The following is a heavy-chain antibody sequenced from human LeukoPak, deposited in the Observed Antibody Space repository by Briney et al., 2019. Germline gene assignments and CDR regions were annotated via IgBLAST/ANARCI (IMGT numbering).Heavy chain of an antibody. CDR1: KFTFSVHA. CDR2: VYPDGRST. CDR3: VKERSSHYFDY. J-gene: IGHJ4*02. V-gene: IGHV3-33*06. Sequence: PGGSLRLSCAASKFTFSVHAMHWVRQDPGGGLEWVAIVYPDGRSTSYAESVKGRFTISRDNSNNTLYLEMNSLRAEDTAVYYCVKERSSHYFDYWGQGILVTVYS.